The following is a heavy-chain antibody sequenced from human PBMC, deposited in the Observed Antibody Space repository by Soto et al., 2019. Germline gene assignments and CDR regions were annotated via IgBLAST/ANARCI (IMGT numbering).Heavy chain of an antibody. Sequence: QVQLQQWGAGLLKPSETLSLTCAVYGGSFSGYYWSWIRQPPGKGLEWIGEINHSGSTNYNPSLKSRVTTSVDTSKNQFSLKLSSVTAADTAVYYCARGGGGYCSGGSCYKNWFDPWGQGTLVTVSS. CDR1: GGSFSGYY. J-gene: IGHJ5*02. CDR2: INHSGST. V-gene: IGHV4-34*01. D-gene: IGHD2-15*01. CDR3: ARGGGGYCSGGSCYKNWFDP.